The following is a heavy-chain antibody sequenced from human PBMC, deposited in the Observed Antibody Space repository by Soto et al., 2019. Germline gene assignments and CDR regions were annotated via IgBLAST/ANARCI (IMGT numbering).Heavy chain of an antibody. CDR3: ARTGIVVVPAAPPPADYDYFDY. CDR1: GGSISSGGYY. CDR2: IYYSGST. Sequence: SETLSLTCTVSGGSISSGGYYWSWIRQHPGKGLEWIGYIYYSGSTYYNPSLKSRVTISVDTSKNQFSLKLSSVTAADTAVYYCARTGIVVVPAAPPPADYDYFDYWGQGILVTVSS. J-gene: IGHJ4*02. D-gene: IGHD2-2*01. V-gene: IGHV4-31*03.